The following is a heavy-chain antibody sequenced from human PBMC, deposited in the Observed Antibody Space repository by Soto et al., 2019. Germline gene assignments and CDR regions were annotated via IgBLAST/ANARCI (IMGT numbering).Heavy chain of an antibody. Sequence: ASVKVSSKDCCYTFIKYCVSWLLQAPGQWLECMGWISAYNGDKKYAQNVQGRVTLTTDTSTSTAYMEMRTLRSDDTAAYYCERDGPHIPAVGDVWGQGTTVTVSS. J-gene: IGHJ6*02. D-gene: IGHD6-13*01. CDR2: ISAYNGDK. V-gene: IGHV1-18*01. CDR1: CYTFIKYC. CDR3: ERDGPHIPAVGDV.